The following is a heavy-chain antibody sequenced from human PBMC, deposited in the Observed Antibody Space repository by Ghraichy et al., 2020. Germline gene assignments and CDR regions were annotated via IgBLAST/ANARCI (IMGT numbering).Heavy chain of an antibody. Sequence: GGSLRLSCEASGFTFSTYVMSWVRQAPGKGLEWVSSISDGGDNIYYADSVKGRFTISRNNSHNPVHLKMNSLRAEDTALYYCAKGSNLGSGYYFDSWGQGILVTVSS. CDR2: ISDGGDNI. CDR1: GFTFSTYV. D-gene: IGHD7-27*01. V-gene: IGHV3-23*01. CDR3: AKGSNLGSGYYFDS. J-gene: IGHJ4*02.